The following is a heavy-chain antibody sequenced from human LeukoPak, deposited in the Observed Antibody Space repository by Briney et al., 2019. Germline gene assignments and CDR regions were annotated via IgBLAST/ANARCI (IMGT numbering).Heavy chain of an antibody. Sequence: GGSLRLSCAASGFMFSSYWMTWVRQAPGKGLEWVANINQDGSIRYYVGSVQGRFTISRDNAKNPLYLQMYSLRAEDTAVYYCARTNAWHPGDYWGQGTLVTVSS. V-gene: IGHV3-7*01. J-gene: IGHJ4*02. CDR2: INQDGSIR. CDR1: GFMFSSYW. CDR3: ARTNAWHPGDY. D-gene: IGHD2-2*01.